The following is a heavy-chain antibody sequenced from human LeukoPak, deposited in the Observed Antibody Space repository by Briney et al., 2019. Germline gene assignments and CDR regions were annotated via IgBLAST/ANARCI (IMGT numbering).Heavy chain of an antibody. Sequence: SETLSLTCTVSDDSIKSYFWTWIRQSPGKGMEWIGYVFYSGSTSYNPSLRSRLTMSVDTSKSQFPLNLNSVTTADTAMYYCARGTRRHYDGSGYYYGEFDSWGXGILVTVSS. D-gene: IGHD3-22*01. J-gene: IGHJ5*01. CDR1: DDSIKSYF. CDR2: VFYSGST. CDR3: ARGTRRHYDGSGYYYGEFDS. V-gene: IGHV4-59*01.